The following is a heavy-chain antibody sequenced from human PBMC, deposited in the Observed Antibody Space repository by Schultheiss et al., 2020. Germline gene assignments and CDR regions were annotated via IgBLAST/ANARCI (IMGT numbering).Heavy chain of an antibody. V-gene: IGHV1-69*13. CDR2: IIPIFGTA. D-gene: IGHD1-26*01. J-gene: IGHJ4*02. CDR1: GGTFSSYA. CDR3: ARDPSVGATLTLL. Sequence: SVKVSCKASGGTFSSYAISWVRQAPGQGLEWMGGIIPIFGTANYAQKFQGRVTITADESTSTAYMELSSLRAEDTAVYYCARDPSVGATLTLLWGQGTLVTVSS.